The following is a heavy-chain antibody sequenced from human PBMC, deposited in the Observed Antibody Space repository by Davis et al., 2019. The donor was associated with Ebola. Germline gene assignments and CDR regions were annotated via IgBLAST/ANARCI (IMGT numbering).Heavy chain of an antibody. CDR2: IYYSGST. CDR1: GGSISSYY. D-gene: IGHD1-26*01. Sequence: SETLSLTCTVSGGSISSYYWSWIRQPPGKGLEWIGYIYYSGSTNYNPSLKSRVTISVDTSKNQFSLKLSSVTAEDTAVYYCARGSIVGATDFDYWGQGTLVTVSS. J-gene: IGHJ4*02. V-gene: IGHV4-59*01. CDR3: ARGSIVGATDFDY.